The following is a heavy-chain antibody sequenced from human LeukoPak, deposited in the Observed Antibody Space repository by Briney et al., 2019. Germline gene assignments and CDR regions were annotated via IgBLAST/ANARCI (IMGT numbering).Heavy chain of an antibody. CDR1: GYTFTGYY. CDR3: ARDRDSMRYFDWRYYYYYMDV. Sequence: ASVKVSXKASGYTFTGYYMHWVRQAPGQGLEWMGWINPNSGGANYAQKFQGRVTMTRDTSISTAYMELSRLRSDDTAVYHCARDRDSMRYFDWRYYYYYMDVWGKGTTVTVSS. D-gene: IGHD3-9*01. J-gene: IGHJ6*03. V-gene: IGHV1-2*02. CDR2: INPNSGGA.